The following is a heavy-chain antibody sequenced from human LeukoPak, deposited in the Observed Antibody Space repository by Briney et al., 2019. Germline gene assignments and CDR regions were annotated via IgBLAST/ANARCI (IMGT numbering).Heavy chain of an antibody. Sequence: PGGSLRLSCTTTGFTFSSYGMHWVRQAPGKGLEWVAVISSDGSGKHSADSVKGRFTISRDNSKNTLYLQMNSLRAEDTAVYYCAKDLVYLGYCSSTSCYAYAIDIWGQGTMVTVSS. V-gene: IGHV3-30*18. J-gene: IGHJ3*02. CDR2: ISSDGSGK. CDR1: GFTFSSYG. D-gene: IGHD2-2*01. CDR3: AKDLVYLGYCSSTSCYAYAIDI.